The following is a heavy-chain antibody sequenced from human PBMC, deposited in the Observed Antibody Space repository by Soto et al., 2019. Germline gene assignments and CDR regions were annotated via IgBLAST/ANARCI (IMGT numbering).Heavy chain of an antibody. CDR1: GYTFTNYW. J-gene: IGHJ4*02. V-gene: IGHV5-51*01. D-gene: IGHD3-22*01. CDR2: IYPGDSDT. Sequence: PGESLKISCKCSGYTFTNYWIGLVRQMPGKGLEWMGIIYPGDSDTTYSPSFRGQVTISADRSISTAYLQWSSLKASDTATYYCAREDTSGYYFYDYWGQGTQVTVSS. CDR3: AREDTSGYYFYDY.